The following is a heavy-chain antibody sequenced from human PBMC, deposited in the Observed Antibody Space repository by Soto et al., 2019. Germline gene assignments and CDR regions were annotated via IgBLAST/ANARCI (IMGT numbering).Heavy chain of an antibody. J-gene: IGHJ6*03. CDR1: GYTFTSYD. D-gene: IGHD3-10*01. CDR3: ARFITMVRGGKYYYYYMDV. CDR2: MNPNSGNT. V-gene: IGHV1-8*01. Sequence: ASVKVSCKASGYTFTSYDINWVRQATGQGLEWMGWMNPNSGNTGYAQKFQGRVTMTRNTSISTAYMELSSLRSEDTAVYYCARFITMVRGGKYYYYYMDVWGKGTTVTVSS.